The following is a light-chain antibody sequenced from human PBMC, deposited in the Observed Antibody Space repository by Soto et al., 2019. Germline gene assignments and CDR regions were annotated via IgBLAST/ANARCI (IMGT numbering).Light chain of an antibody. Sequence: QSVLTQPPSASGTPGQRVAISCSGSSSNIGSNTVNWYQQFPETAPKLLIYSNNQRPSGVPDRFSGSKSGTSASQAISGLQSEDEADYYCAAWDDSLNGFYVFGTGTKLTVL. V-gene: IGLV1-44*01. CDR2: SNN. CDR3: AAWDDSLNGFYV. J-gene: IGLJ1*01. CDR1: SSNIGSNT.